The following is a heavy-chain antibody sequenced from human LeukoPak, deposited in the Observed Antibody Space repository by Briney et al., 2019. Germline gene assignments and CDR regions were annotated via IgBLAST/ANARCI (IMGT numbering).Heavy chain of an antibody. D-gene: IGHD3-22*01. CDR3: ARGPTYFYDSGNYRRRKYFDY. Sequence: SETLSLTCTVSGGSMSNNYWSWIRQPPKKGLEWIAYIDYSGNTNYNPSIESRVTISLDTSKKQFSLKLSPVTAADTAVYYCARGPTYFYDSGNYRRRKYFDYWGQGTLVTVSS. J-gene: IGHJ4*02. CDR1: GGSMSNNY. V-gene: IGHV4-59*01. CDR2: IDYSGNT.